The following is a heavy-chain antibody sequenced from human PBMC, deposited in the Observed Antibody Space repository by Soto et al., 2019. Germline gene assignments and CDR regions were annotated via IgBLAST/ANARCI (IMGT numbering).Heavy chain of an antibody. D-gene: IGHD3-10*01. J-gene: IGHJ6*02. V-gene: IGHV4-34*02. CDR3: ASGRGVRGSIITTYYSYGLDV. CDR2: INHSGDT. Sequence: QVQLQQWGAGLLKPSETLSLTCAVYGGSFSGNYRSWIRQPPGKGLEWIGEINHSGDTNYNPSLKSRVTRSVDTSKNQFSLKLTSVTAADTAVYYCASGRGVRGSIITTYYSYGLDVWGQGTTVTVSS. CDR1: GGSFSGNY.